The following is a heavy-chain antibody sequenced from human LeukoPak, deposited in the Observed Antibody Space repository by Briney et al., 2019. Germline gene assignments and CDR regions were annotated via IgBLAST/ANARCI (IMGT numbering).Heavy chain of an antibody. D-gene: IGHD4-17*01. Sequence: XTYWIGWVRQLPGKGLEGMGIIYPGDSDTRYSPSFQGQVTISADKSISTAYLEWSSLKASDTAMYYCARYGVYFDYWGQGTLVTVSS. CDR2: IYPGDSDT. J-gene: IGHJ4*02. V-gene: IGHV5-51*01. CDR1: XTYW. CDR3: ARYGVYFDY.